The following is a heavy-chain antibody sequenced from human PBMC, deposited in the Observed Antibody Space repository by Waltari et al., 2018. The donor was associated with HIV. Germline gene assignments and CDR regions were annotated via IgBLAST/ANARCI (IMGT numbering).Heavy chain of an antibody. CDR1: GSILSTQS. J-gene: IGHJ4*02. D-gene: IGHD2-8*01. V-gene: IGHV3-48*04. CDR3: TRDPGCEVDFDY. Sequence: EVQLVESGGDLVQPGVSLRLSCAASGSILSTQSMNWVRQATGKGLEGIAYNSPGRGVTYYEDSVRGRFTMSRDTTKNSLYLQWNSLRAEDTAVYYCTRDPGCEVDFDYWGQGTLVTVSS. CDR2: NSPGRGVT.